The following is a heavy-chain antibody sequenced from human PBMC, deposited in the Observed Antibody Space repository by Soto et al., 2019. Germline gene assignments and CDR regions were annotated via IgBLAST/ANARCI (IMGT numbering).Heavy chain of an antibody. CDR1: GYTFTSYG. J-gene: IGHJ4*02. CDR2: ISAYNGNT. Sequence: GAXVKVSCKASGYTFTSYGIRWVRQAPGQWLEWMGWISAYNGNTNYAQKLQGRVTMTTDTSTSTAYMELRSLRSDDTAVYYCARAVEIAVAGTVRAFDYWGQGTLVTVSS. D-gene: IGHD6-19*01. V-gene: IGHV1-18*01. CDR3: ARAVEIAVAGTVRAFDY.